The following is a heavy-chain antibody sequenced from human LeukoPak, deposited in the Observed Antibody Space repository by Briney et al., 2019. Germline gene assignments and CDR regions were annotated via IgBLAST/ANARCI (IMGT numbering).Heavy chain of an antibody. D-gene: IGHD6-19*01. J-gene: IGHJ4*02. CDR3: ARTTGCSSGWYYFDF. V-gene: IGHV4-59*01. CDR1: GGSLSRYY. Sequence: PSEPLSLTCTLSGGSLSRYYWSWIRHPPGKGRKWIGYIYYRGSTNYNPSLKSRVTISADTSKNQFSLKLSSVTAADTAVYYCARTTGCSSGWYYFDFWGQGTLVTVSS. CDR2: IYYRGST.